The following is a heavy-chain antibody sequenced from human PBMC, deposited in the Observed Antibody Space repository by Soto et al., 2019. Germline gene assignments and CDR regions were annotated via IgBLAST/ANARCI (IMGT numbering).Heavy chain of an antibody. V-gene: IGHV4-34*01. J-gene: IGHJ4*02. CDR2: INHSGST. D-gene: IGHD2-15*01. CDR1: GGSFSGYY. CDR3: ARGIYCSGGSCYDFDY. Sequence: SETLSLTCAVYGGSFSGYYWSWIRQPPGKGLEWIGEINHSGSTNYNPSLKSRVTISVDTSKNQFSLKLSSVTAADTAVYYCARGIYCSGGSCYDFDYWGQGTLVTVSS.